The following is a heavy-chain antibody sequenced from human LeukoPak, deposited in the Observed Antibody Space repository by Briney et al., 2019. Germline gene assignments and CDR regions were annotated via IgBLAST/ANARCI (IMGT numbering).Heavy chain of an antibody. Sequence: GGSLRLSCAASEFSVRGDYMTWGRQAPGKELQWVSVIHGGGYTYYADPVKGRFTISRDNSKNTLYLQMNSLRAEDTAVYYCARLAYSSLLGDYWVQGTLVAVSS. CDR3: ARLAYSSLLGDY. J-gene: IGHJ4*02. V-gene: IGHV3-53*05. CDR1: EFSVRGDY. CDR2: IHGGGYT. D-gene: IGHD6-19*01.